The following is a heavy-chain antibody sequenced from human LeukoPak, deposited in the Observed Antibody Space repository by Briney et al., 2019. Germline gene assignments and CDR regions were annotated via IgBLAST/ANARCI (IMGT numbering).Heavy chain of an antibody. J-gene: IGHJ4*02. Sequence: SETLSLTCTVSGGSISSYYWSWIRQPAGKGLEWIGRIYTSGSTNYNPSLKSRVTMSVDTSKNQFSLKLSSVTAADTAVYYCARDHELPVAAAGSLYYFGYWGQGTLVTVSS. CDR1: GGSISSYY. D-gene: IGHD6-13*01. V-gene: IGHV4-4*07. CDR3: ARDHELPVAAAGSLYYFGY. CDR2: IYTSGST.